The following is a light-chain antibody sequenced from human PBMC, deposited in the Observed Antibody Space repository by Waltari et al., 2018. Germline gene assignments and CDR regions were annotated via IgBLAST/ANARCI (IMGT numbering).Light chain of an antibody. CDR2: VNRDGSH. J-gene: IGLJ3*02. CDR1: SGHSSYA. Sequence: QVVLTHSPSASASLGASVKLTCTLSSGHSSYAIAWPQQQPEKGPRYLMKVNRDGSHSKGDGIPDRFSGSSSGAERYLTISSLQSEDEADYYCQTWGTAVNWMFGGGTKLTVL. V-gene: IGLV4-69*01. CDR3: QTWGTAVNWM.